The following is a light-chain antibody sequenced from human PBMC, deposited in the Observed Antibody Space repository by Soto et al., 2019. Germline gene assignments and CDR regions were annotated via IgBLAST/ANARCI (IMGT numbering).Light chain of an antibody. V-gene: IGLV2-14*01. CDR3: SSYTRSSTLV. Sequence: QSALTQPASVSGSPGQSITISCTGTSSDVGGYNYVSWYQQHPGKAPKLMIYDVSNRPSGVSNRFSGSKSGNTASRTISGLQAEDEADYYCSSYTRSSTLVFGGGTKLPVL. CDR1: SSDVGGYNY. CDR2: DVS. J-gene: IGLJ3*02.